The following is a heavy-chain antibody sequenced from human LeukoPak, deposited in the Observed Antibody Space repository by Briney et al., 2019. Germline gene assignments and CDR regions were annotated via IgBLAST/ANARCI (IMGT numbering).Heavy chain of an antibody. CDR3: AREGYYDSSGLYAFDI. J-gene: IGHJ3*02. CDR1: GYTFTSYG. Sequence: ASVKVSCKASGYTFTSYGISWVRQAPGQGLEWMGWISAYNGNTNYAQKLQGRVTMTTDTSTSTAYMELRSLRSDDTAVYYCAREGYYDSSGLYAFDIWGQGTMVTVSS. D-gene: IGHD3-22*01. V-gene: IGHV1-18*01. CDR2: ISAYNGNT.